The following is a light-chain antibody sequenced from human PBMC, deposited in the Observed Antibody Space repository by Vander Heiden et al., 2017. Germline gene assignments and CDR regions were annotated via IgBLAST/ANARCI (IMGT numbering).Light chain of an antibody. CDR1: RSDIGSKS. CDR2: RDD. Sequence: QSVLNQPPSASGPHGQRVTISCSGSRSDIGSKSVDWYQQFPGTAPTLLIYRDDQRPSGVPVRFSGSKSGSSASLSISGLQAEDEAEYYCATWDDSLNDWVFGGGTKLTVL. V-gene: IGLV1-44*01. J-gene: IGLJ3*02. CDR3: ATWDDSLNDWV.